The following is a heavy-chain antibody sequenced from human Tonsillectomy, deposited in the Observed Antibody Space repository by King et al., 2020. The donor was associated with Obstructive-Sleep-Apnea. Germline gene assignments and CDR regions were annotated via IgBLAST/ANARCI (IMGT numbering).Heavy chain of an antibody. Sequence: QLVQSGAEVMKPGASVKVSCKASGYIFTAYYIHWVRQAPGQGLEWMGWINPNSGGTDYAQKFQGRVTLTRDTSISTAYMELSRLTSDDTAVYFCATDAAADLHRRSNYFDYWGQGTLVMVSS. CDR3: ATDAAADLHRRSNYFDY. J-gene: IGHJ4*02. CDR2: INPNSGGT. CDR1: GYIFTAYY. D-gene: IGHD6-13*01. V-gene: IGHV1-2*02.